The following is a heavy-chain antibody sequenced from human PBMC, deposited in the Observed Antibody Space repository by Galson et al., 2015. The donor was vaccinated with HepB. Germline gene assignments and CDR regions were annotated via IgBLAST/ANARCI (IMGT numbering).Heavy chain of an antibody. Sequence: SLRLSCAASGFTFSSYAMSWVRQAPGKGLEWVSAISGSGGSTYYADSVKGRFTISRDNSKNTLYLQMNSLGAEDTAVYYCAKGLKDVDWYFDLWGRGTLVTVSS. J-gene: IGHJ2*01. CDR3: AKGLKDVDWYFDL. V-gene: IGHV3-23*01. CDR2: ISGSGGST. CDR1: GFTFSSYA. D-gene: IGHD3-16*01.